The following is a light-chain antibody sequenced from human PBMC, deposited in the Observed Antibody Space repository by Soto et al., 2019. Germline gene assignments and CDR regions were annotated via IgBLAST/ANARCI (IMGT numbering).Light chain of an antibody. CDR1: SSDVGRYNY. CDR3: NSYTSSTTYV. CDR2: EVS. J-gene: IGLJ1*01. V-gene: IGLV2-14*01. Sequence: QSVLAQPASVSGSPGQSITISCTGTSSDVGRYNYVSWYQQHPDKAPKLMIYEVSNRPSGVSNRFSGSKSGNTASLTISGLQAEDEADYYCNSYTSSTTYVLGTATKVTV.